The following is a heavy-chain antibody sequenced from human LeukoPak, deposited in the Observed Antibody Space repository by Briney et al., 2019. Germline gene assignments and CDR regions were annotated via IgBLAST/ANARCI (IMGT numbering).Heavy chain of an antibody. CDR2: INPSGGST. CDR3: ARGLFGYDSSGYYYLGY. CDR1: GYIFTSYH. D-gene: IGHD3-22*01. J-gene: IGHJ4*02. V-gene: IGHV1-46*01. Sequence: ASVKVSCKASGYIFTSYHIHWVRQAPGQGLEWMGIINPSGGSTSYAQKFQGRVTMTRDTSTSTVYMELSSLRSEDTAVYYCARGLFGYDSSGYYYLGYWGQGTLVTVSS.